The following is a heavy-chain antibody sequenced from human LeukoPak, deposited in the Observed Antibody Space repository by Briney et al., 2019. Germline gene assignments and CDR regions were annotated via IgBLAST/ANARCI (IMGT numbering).Heavy chain of an antibody. CDR3: GRDPNGDYVGAFEF. CDR1: GFNFPSYA. D-gene: IGHD4-17*01. Sequence: PGGSLRLSCVASGFNFPSYAMTWVRLTPGKGLEWVASIGGRGTYAGYADSVGGRFTVSRDNSKDTLYLQMDSLRAEDTAVYYCGRDPNGDYVGAFEFWGRGTLASVSS. V-gene: IGHV3-23*01. J-gene: IGHJ3*01. CDR2: IGGRGTYA.